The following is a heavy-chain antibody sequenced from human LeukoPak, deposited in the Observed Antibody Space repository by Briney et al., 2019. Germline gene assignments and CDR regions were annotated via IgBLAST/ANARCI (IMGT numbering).Heavy chain of an antibody. J-gene: IGHJ4*02. D-gene: IGHD6-6*01. V-gene: IGHV3-21*01. CDR3: ARGGAARPDY. Sequence: GGSLRLSCAASGFSFSVSGMNWVRQAPGKGLEWVAYISSSSSNINYADSVRGRFTISRDNARNSLYLHMDSLRVEDMAVYYCARGGAARPDYWGQGTLVTVSS. CDR2: ISSSSSNI. CDR1: GFSFSVSG.